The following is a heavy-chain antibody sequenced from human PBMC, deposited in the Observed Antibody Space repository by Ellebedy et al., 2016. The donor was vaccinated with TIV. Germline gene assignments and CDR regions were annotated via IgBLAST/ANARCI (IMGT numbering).Heavy chain of an antibody. V-gene: IGHV1-18*01. CDR1: GYTFTSYG. CDR3: ATVGSGWFHFDY. CDR2: INAYNGNT. J-gene: IGHJ4*02. D-gene: IGHD6-19*01. Sequence: ASVKVSCKASGYTFTSYGISWVRQAPGQGLEWMGWINAYNGNTNYAQKFQGRVTMTEDTSTDTAYMELSSLRSEDTAVYYCATVGSGWFHFDYWGQGTLVTVSS.